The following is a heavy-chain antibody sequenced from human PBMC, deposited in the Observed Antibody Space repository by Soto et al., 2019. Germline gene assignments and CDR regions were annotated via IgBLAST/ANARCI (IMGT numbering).Heavy chain of an antibody. Sequence: SETLSLTCTVSGGSISSGGYYWSWIRQHPGKGLEWIGYIYHSGSTDYNPSLESRVTISVDTSKNQFSLKLSSVTAADTAVYYCACGGIAAAGTGWFDPWGQGTLVTVSS. CDR3: ACGGIAAAGTGWFDP. CDR1: GGSISSGGYY. D-gene: IGHD6-13*01. CDR2: IYHSGST. J-gene: IGHJ5*02. V-gene: IGHV4-31*03.